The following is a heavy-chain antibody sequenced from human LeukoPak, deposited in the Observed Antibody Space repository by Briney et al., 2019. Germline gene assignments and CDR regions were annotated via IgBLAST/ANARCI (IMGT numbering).Heavy chain of an antibody. V-gene: IGHV1-58*02. J-gene: IGHJ3*02. D-gene: IGHD3-3*01. CDR2: IVVGSGNT. Sequence: GASVKVSCKASGFTFTSSAMQWVRQARGQRLEWIGWIVVGSGNTNYAQKFQERVTITRDMSTSTAYMELSSLRSEDTAVCYCAAVHLHTSAFDIWGQGTMVTVSS. CDR3: AAVHLHTSAFDI. CDR1: GFTFTSSA.